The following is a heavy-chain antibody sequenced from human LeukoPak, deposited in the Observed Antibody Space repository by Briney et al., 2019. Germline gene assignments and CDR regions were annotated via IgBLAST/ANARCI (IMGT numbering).Heavy chain of an antibody. Sequence: ASVKVSCKASGFTFTSSAVQWVRQAPGQGLEWMGIINPAGDHTKYAQKFQGRVTMTRDKSTSTAYMELSSLGSEDTAFYYCAREVNVEMDYWGQGTLVTVSS. CDR3: AREVNVEMDY. CDR1: GFTFTSSA. D-gene: IGHD5-24*01. CDR2: INPAGDHT. V-gene: IGHV1-46*01. J-gene: IGHJ4*02.